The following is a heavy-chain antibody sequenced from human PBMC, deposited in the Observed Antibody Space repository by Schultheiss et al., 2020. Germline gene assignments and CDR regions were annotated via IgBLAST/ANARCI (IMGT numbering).Heavy chain of an antibody. D-gene: IGHD6-6*01. CDR1: GFTFSSYG. J-gene: IGHJ6*02. CDR3: ARELAARRVVYYYYYGMDV. V-gene: IGHV3-23*01. CDR2: ISGSGGST. Sequence: GGSLRLSCAASGFTFSSYGMHWVRQAPGKGLEWVSAISGSGGSTYYADSVKGRFTISRDNAKNTLYLQMNSLRAEDTAVYYCARELAARRVVYYYYYGMDVWGQGTTVTVSS.